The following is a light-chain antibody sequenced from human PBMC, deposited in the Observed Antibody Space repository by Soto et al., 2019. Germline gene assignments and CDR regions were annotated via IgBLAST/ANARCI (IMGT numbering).Light chain of an antibody. Sequence: DIQMTQSPSTLSASVGDRVTITCRASQSISTWLAWYQQKPGTAPKLLIYRASTLESGVPSRFSGSGSGTEFTLTINSLQPDDFATYYCQQYTTYSGTFGPGTKVYIK. CDR2: RAS. J-gene: IGKJ3*01. V-gene: IGKV1-5*03. CDR3: QQYTTYSGT. CDR1: QSISTW.